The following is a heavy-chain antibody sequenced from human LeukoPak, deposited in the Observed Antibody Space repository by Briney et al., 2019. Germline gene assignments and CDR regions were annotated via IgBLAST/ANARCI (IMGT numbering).Heavy chain of an antibody. CDR3: ARDREGYYDSSGYYSALDY. CDR1: GFTFSSYE. Sequence: GGSLRLSCAASGFTFSSYEMNWVRQAPGKGLEWVSYISSSGSTIYYADSVKGRFTISRDNAKNSLYLQMSSLRAEDTAVYYCARDREGYYDSSGYYSALDYWGQGTLVTVSS. CDR2: ISSSGSTI. D-gene: IGHD3-22*01. V-gene: IGHV3-48*03. J-gene: IGHJ4*02.